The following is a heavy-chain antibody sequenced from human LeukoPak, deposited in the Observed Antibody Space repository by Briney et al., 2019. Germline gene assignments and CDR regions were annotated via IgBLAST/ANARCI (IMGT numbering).Heavy chain of an antibody. D-gene: IGHD1-26*01. Sequence: GGSLRLSCEASGFTFDDYGMSWVRQPPGKGLEWVSAISGSGGSTYYADSVKGRFTISRDNSKNTLYLQMNSLRAEDTAVYYCAKGPREDYGMDVWGQGTTVTVSS. J-gene: IGHJ6*02. CDR2: ISGSGGST. V-gene: IGHV3-23*01. CDR3: AKGPREDYGMDV. CDR1: GFTFDDYG.